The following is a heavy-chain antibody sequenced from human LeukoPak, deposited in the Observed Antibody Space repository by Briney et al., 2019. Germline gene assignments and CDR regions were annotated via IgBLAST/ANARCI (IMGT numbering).Heavy chain of an antibody. CDR2: FDPEDGET. V-gene: IGHV1-24*01. J-gene: IGHJ3*02. D-gene: IGHD2-21*02. CDR3: AARARAPRLLFWAFDI. CDR1: GYTLTELS. Sequence: ASVKVSCKVSGYTLTELSMHWVRQAPGKGLEWMGGFDPEDGETIYAQKFQGRVTMTEDTSTDTAYMELSSLRSEDTAVYYCAARARAPRLLFWAFDIWGQGTMVTVSS.